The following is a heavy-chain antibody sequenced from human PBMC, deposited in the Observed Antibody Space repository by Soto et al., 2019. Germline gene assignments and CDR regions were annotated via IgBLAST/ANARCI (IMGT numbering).Heavy chain of an antibody. CDR1: GYTFTSYG. J-gene: IGHJ4*02. CDR2: ISAHNDNT. CDR3: ARGMYGDY. V-gene: IGHV1-18*01. D-gene: IGHD2-8*01. Sequence: QVHLVQSGAEVKKPGASVKVSCKCSGYTFTSYGITWVRQAPGQGLEWMGWISAHNDNTDYAQKLQGRVTVTRDTSTSTAYMELRSLRSDDTDVYYCARGMYGDYWGKGALVTVSS.